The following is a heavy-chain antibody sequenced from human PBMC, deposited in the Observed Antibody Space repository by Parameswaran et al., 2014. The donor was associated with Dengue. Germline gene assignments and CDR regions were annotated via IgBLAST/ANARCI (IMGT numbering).Heavy chain of an antibody. J-gene: IGHJ4*01. CDR3: ARGRSYSSGWYYFDY. CDR2: ISSSSSYT. Sequence: RWIRQPPGKGLEWVSYISSSSSYTNYADSVKGRFTISRDNAKNSLYLQMNSLRAEDTAVYYCARGRSYSSGWYYFDYWGQEPWSPSPQ. V-gene: IGHV3-11*05. D-gene: IGHD6-19*01.